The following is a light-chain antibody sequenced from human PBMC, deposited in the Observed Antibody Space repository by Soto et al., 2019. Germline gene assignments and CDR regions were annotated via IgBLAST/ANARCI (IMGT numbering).Light chain of an antibody. CDR3: QKYNSVPFT. CDR2: AAS. J-gene: IGKJ3*01. V-gene: IGKV1-27*01. CDR1: QGISNY. Sequence: DIPMTQSPPSLSASVGDRVTITCRASQGISNYLAWYQQKPGKVPKLLIYAASTLQSGVPSRFSASGSGTYFTLTISSLQPEDVATYYCQKYNSVPFTFAPGTKWKSN.